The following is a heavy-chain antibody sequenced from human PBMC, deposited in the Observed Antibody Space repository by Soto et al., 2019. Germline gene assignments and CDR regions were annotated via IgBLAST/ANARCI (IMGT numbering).Heavy chain of an antibody. CDR2: IIPIFGTA. CDR3: ARDMNGYGDYGGWFDP. J-gene: IGHJ5*02. V-gene: IGHV1-69*01. Sequence: QVQLVQSGAEVKKPGSSVKVSCKASGGTFSSYAISWVRQAPGQWLEWMGGIIPIFGTANYAQKFQGRVTITADESTSTAYMELSSLRSEDTAVYYCARDMNGYGDYGGWFDPWGQGTLVTVSS. D-gene: IGHD4-17*01. CDR1: GGTFSSYA.